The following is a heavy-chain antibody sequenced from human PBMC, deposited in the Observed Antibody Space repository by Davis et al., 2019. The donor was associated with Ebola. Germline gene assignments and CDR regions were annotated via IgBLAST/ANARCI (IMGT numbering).Heavy chain of an antibody. V-gene: IGHV4-59*01. J-gene: IGHJ5*02. Sequence: SETLSLTCTVSGGSISSYYWSWIRQPPGKGLEWIGYIYYSGSTNYNPSLKSRVTISVDTSKNQFSLKLSSVTAADTAVYYCARGEYDFWSGYYTYNWFDPWGQGTLVTVSS. CDR1: GGSISSYY. CDR3: ARGEYDFWSGYYTYNWFDP. CDR2: IYYSGST. D-gene: IGHD3-3*01.